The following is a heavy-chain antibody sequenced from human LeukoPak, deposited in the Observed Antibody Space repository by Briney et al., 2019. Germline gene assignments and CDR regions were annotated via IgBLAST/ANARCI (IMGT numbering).Heavy chain of an antibody. CDR2: ISSNGGST. D-gene: IGHD3-10*01. CDR3: AKDMVGRLLWFGELSNNFDY. Sequence: GGSLRLSCAASGFTFSSYAMHWVRQAPGKGLEYVSAISSNGGSTYYANSVKGRFTISRDNSKNTLYLQMGSLRAEDTALYYCAKDMVGRLLWFGELSNNFDYWGQGTLVTVSS. V-gene: IGHV3-64*01. J-gene: IGHJ4*02. CDR1: GFTFSSYA.